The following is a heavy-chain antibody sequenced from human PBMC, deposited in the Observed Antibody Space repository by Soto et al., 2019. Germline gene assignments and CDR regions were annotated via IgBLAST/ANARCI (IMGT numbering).Heavy chain of an antibody. D-gene: IGHD2-8*02. CDR2: IYHSXST. CDR1: GGSITSSNW. CDR3: ARDKITGLFDY. J-gene: IGHJ4*02. Sequence: XXTLSLTCAVSGGSITSSNWWSWVRQPPGKGMEWIGXIYHSXSTNSKQSLKXXVIKSVDXXKNQSSLILTSVNDADKDVYYCARDKITGLFDYWGQGTMVTVYS. V-gene: IGHV4-4*02.